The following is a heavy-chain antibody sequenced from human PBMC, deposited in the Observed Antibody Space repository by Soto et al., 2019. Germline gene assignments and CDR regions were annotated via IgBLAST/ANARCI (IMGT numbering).Heavy chain of an antibody. D-gene: IGHD3-16*01. Sequence: QVQLVQSGAEVKNPGASVKVSCKASGYSFTRYGIGWARQAPGQGLERMGWINAYNGNTNYAQNLQGRLTLTTDTATTTAYMELRSLRSNDTALSDCAMVDVYVTTSPQDVWGQGTTVTVSS. J-gene: IGHJ6*02. CDR2: INAYNGNT. CDR3: AMVDVYVTTSPQDV. CDR1: GYSFTRYG. V-gene: IGHV1-18*01.